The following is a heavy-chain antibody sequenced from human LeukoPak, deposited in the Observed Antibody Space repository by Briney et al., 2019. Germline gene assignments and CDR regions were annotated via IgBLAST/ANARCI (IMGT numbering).Heavy chain of an antibody. CDR3: AKGEVGATSFDY. Sequence: GGSLRLSCAASGFTFDDYAMHWVRQAPGKGLEWVSGISWSSGSIGYADSVKGRFTISRDNAKNSLYLQMNSLRAEDTALYYCAKGEVGATSFDYWGQGTLVTVSS. D-gene: IGHD1-26*01. J-gene: IGHJ4*02. V-gene: IGHV3-9*01. CDR2: ISWSSGSI. CDR1: GFTFDDYA.